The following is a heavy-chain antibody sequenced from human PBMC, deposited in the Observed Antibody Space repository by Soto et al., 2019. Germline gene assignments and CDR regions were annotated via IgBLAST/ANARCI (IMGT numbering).Heavy chain of an antibody. D-gene: IGHD2-21*02. V-gene: IGHV2-5*02. Sequence: QITLKESGPTLVKPTQTLTLTCTFSGFSLSTSGVGVGWIRQPPGKALEWLALIYWDDSKRYSPSLKSKLTLTKHTSKNQVVLTMTNMDPVDTATYYCAHRRGYCGGDCVDWFDPWGQGTLVTVSS. CDR1: GFSLSTSGVG. CDR3: AHRRGYCGGDCVDWFDP. CDR2: IYWDDSK. J-gene: IGHJ5*02.